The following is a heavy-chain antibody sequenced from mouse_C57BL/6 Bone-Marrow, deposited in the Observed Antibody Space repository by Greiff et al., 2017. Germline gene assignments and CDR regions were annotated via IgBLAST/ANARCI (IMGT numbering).Heavy chain of an antibody. V-gene: IGHV5-6*01. CDR3: ARPDYGSSYNAMDY. CDR2: ISSGGSYT. D-gene: IGHD1-1*01. Sequence: EVKLMESGGDLVKPGGSLKLSCAASGFTFSSYGMSWVRQTPDKRLEWVANISSGGSYTYYPDSVKGRFTISRDNAKNTLYLQMSSLKSEDTAMYYCARPDYGSSYNAMDYWGQGTSVTVSS. J-gene: IGHJ4*01. CDR1: GFTFSSYG.